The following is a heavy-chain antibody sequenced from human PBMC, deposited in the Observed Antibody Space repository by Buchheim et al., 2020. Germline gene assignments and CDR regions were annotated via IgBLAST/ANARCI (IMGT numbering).Heavy chain of an antibody. CDR1: GGSVSRSSYY. CDR2: IYSTVYT. Sequence: QLQLQESGPGLLKPSETLSLTCSVSGGSVSRSSYYWGWIRQPPGKGLEWIGSIYSTVYTYYYPSLMSRVTISVDTSKNHLSLKLSAVTAADAAVYYCARPYGCGDGFDYWGQGTL. J-gene: IGHJ4*02. V-gene: IGHV4-39*02. CDR3: ARPYGCGDGFDY. D-gene: IGHD4-17*01.